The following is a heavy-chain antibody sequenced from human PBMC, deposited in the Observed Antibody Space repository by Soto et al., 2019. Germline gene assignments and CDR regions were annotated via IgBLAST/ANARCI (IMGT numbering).Heavy chain of an antibody. CDR3: ASATVGGFDR. CDR1: GFTFRTYW. D-gene: IGHD3-16*01. V-gene: IGHV3-74*01. J-gene: IGHJ4*02. Sequence: EVQLVESGGGLVQPGGSLRLSCAASGFTFRTYWMHWVRQVAGKGLEWVSHINTDGSGTGYAVSVKGRFTISRDNAKNRLYLQMNNLSADDTALYHCASATVGGFDRCGEGTLVTVSS. CDR2: INTDGSGT.